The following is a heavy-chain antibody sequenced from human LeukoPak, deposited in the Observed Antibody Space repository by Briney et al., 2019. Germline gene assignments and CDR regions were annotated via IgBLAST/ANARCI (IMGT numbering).Heavy chain of an antibody. J-gene: IGHJ5*02. Sequence: PSQTLSLTCTVSGGSISSGDYYWRWIRQPPGKGLEWIGYIYYSGSTYYNPSLKSRVTISVDTSKNQFSLKLSSVTAADTAVYYCARTYYYDSTNNWFDPWGQGTLVTVSS. V-gene: IGHV4-30-4*08. CDR1: GGSISSGDYY. CDR3: ARTYYYDSTNNWFDP. CDR2: IYYSGST. D-gene: IGHD3-22*01.